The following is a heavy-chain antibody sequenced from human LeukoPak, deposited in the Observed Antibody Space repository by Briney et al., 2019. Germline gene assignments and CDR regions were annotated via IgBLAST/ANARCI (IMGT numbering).Heavy chain of an antibody. CDR2: INSGGTVT. J-gene: IGHJ5*02. Sequence: GGSLRLSCAASGFTFSDFWMHWVRQAPGKGLVWVSRINSGGTVTNYADSVKGRLTISRDNAKNTLYLQMNSLRAEDTAVYYCAKDLTVYYDSSGFDPWGQGTLVTVSS. V-gene: IGHV3-74*01. CDR1: GFTFSDFW. D-gene: IGHD3-22*01. CDR3: AKDLTVYYDSSGFDP.